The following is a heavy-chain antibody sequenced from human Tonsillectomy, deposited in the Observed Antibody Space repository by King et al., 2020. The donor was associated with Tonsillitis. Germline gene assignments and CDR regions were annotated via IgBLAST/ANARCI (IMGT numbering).Heavy chain of an antibody. Sequence: VQLVESGGGLVKPGGSLRLSCAASGFTFSSYSMNWVRQAPGKGLEWVSSISSSTYYIYYADSMKGRFTISRDNAKNSLYLQMNSLRAEDTAVYYCARGPYGYLRPHNWFEPWGQGTLVTVSS. J-gene: IGHJ5*02. CDR1: GFTFSSYS. D-gene: IGHD4-17*01. CDR3: ARGPYGYLRPHNWFEP. V-gene: IGHV3-21*01. CDR2: ISSSTYYI.